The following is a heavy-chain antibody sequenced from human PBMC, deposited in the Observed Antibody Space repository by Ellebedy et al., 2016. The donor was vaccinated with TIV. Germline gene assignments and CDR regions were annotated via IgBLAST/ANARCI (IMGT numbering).Heavy chain of an antibody. CDR3: ARGDAVTLDY. J-gene: IGHJ4*02. V-gene: IGHV3-74*01. CDR1: GFTFSKYW. Sequence: GESLKISCAASGFTFSKYWMHWVRQAPGKGSVWVSRITSDGRSTSYAEPVKGRFTTSRDNAKNTLYLQMNSLRAEDTAVYYCARGDAVTLDYWGQGTLVTVSS. CDR2: ITSDGRST. D-gene: IGHD4-17*01.